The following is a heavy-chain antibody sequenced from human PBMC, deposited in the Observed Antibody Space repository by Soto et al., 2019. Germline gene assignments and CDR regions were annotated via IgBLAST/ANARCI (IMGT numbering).Heavy chain of an antibody. V-gene: IGHV4-61*01. CDR3: ARDSVIAAAGSEY. CDR1: GGSVSSGSYY. D-gene: IGHD6-13*01. CDR2: IYYSGST. Sequence: QAQLQESGPGLVKPSETLSLTCTVSGGSVSSGSYYWSWIRQPPGKGLEWIGYIYYSGSTNYNPSLKSRVTISVDTSKNQFSLKLSSVTAADTAVYYCARDSVIAAAGSEYWGQGTLVTVSS. J-gene: IGHJ4*02.